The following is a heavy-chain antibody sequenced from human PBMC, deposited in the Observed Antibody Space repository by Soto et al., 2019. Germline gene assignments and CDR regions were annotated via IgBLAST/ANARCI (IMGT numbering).Heavy chain of an antibody. CDR1: GGSISNFY. V-gene: IGHV4-59*08. CDR3: ARHGLGLDY. J-gene: IGHJ4*02. D-gene: IGHD1-26*01. CDR2: IHYSGST. Sequence: SETLSPTCTVPGGSISNFYWSWIRQPPGKGLDYIGYIHYSGSTNYNPSLKSRVTISLDTSKNQFSLKLSSVTAADTAVYYCARHGLGLDYWGQGTLVTVSS.